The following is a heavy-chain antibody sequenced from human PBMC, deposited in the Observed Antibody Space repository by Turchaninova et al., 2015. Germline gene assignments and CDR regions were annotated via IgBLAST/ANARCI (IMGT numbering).Heavy chain of an antibody. Sequence: EVQLVQSGAEGKKPGESLKIACTGYGYSLPNHWSGWVRKMPGKGLELMGIIYPGDSDPRYSPSFQGQVTISADKSIGTAYLQWNSLRASDTAMYYCARHTSDGSGSWIDYWGQGTLVTVSS. D-gene: IGHD3-10*01. CDR2: IYPGDSDP. CDR1: GYSLPNHW. V-gene: IGHV5-51*01. CDR3: ARHTSDGSGSWIDY. J-gene: IGHJ4*02.